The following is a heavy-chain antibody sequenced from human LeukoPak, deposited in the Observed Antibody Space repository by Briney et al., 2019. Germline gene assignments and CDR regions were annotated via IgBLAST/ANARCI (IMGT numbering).Heavy chain of an antibody. CDR1: GGSISSYY. CDR3: ARGRGGNQNWFDP. J-gene: IGHJ5*02. CDR2: IYYSGST. D-gene: IGHD4-23*01. V-gene: IGHV4-59*01. Sequence: SETLSLTCTVSGGSISSYYWSWIRQPPGKGLEWIGYIYYSGSTNYKPSLKSRVTISVDTSKNQFSLKLSSVTAADTAVYYCARGRGGNQNWFDPWGQGTLVTVSS.